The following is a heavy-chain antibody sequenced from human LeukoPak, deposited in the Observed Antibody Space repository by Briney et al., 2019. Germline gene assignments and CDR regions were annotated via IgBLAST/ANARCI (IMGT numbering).Heavy chain of an antibody. Sequence: ASVKVSCKASGYTFTGYFIHWVRQAPGQGLEWMGWINPNSGGTNYAQKFQGRVTMTRDTSISTAYMELSRLRSDDTAAYYCARNDYYGSGSYSPWYWGQGTLVTVSS. J-gene: IGHJ4*02. D-gene: IGHD3-10*01. CDR1: GYTFTGYF. V-gene: IGHV1-2*02. CDR2: INPNSGGT. CDR3: ARNDYYGSGSYSPWY.